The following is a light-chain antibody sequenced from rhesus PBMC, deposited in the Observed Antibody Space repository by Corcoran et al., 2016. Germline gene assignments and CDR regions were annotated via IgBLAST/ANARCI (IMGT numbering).Light chain of an antibody. CDR2: KAS. J-gene: IGKJ4*01. CDR1: QGINNY. V-gene: IGKV1-66*01. Sequence: DIQMTQSPSSLSASVGDRVTITCRASQGINNYLSWYQQKPGKALKPLIYKASSLETGVPSRFSGSRTGTDYTLTISSLKPEAITTSYCQQYNNSPLTFGGGTKVERK. CDR3: QQYNNSPLT.